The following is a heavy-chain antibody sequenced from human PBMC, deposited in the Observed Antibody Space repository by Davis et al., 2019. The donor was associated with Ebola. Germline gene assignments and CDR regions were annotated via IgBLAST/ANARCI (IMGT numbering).Heavy chain of an antibody. J-gene: IGHJ5*02. Sequence: GGSLRLSCAASGFTFSSYGMHWVRQAPGKGLEWVAVISYDGSNKYYADSVKGRFTISRDNSKNTLYLQMNSLRAEDTAVYYCARGWTTVTLNWFDPWGQGTLVTVSS. CDR1: GFTFSSYG. D-gene: IGHD4-17*01. CDR3: ARGWTTVTLNWFDP. CDR2: ISYDGSNK. V-gene: IGHV3-30*03.